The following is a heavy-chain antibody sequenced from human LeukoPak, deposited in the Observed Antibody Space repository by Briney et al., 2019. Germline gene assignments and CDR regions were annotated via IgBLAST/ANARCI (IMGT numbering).Heavy chain of an antibody. CDR3: ARGHPHGWELYLDY. CDR1: GFTFSSYW. J-gene: IGHJ4*02. Sequence: PGGSLRLSCAASGFTFSSYWMHWVRQAPGKGLVWVSRINSDGSSTSYADSVKGRFTISRDNAKNTLYLQMNSLRVEDTAVYYCARGHPHGWELYLDYWGQGTLVTVSS. CDR2: INSDGSST. D-gene: IGHD1-26*01. V-gene: IGHV3-74*01.